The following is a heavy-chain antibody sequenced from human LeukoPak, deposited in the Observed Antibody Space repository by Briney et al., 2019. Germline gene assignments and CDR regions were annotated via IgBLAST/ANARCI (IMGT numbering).Heavy chain of an antibody. D-gene: IGHD3-22*01. CDR1: GFTFSSYA. CDR2: LTGSGIST. V-gene: IGHV3-23*01. Sequence: PGGSLRLSCAASGFTFSSYAMHWVRQPPGKGLEWVSALTGSGISTYYTDSVKGRFTISRDNSKNTLYLQMNSLRGEDTAIYYCAKFKRESSGYHVTDWGQGNLVAVSS. CDR3: AKFKRESSGYHVTD. J-gene: IGHJ4*02.